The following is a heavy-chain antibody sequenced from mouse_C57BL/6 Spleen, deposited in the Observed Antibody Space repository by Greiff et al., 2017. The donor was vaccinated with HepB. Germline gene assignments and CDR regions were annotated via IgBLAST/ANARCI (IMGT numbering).Heavy chain of an antibody. D-gene: IGHD1-1*01. V-gene: IGHV1-53*01. CDR1: GYTFTSYW. CDR2: INPGNGGT. J-gene: IGHJ1*03. CDR3: ARGAITTVVAHWYFDG. Sequence: QVQLQQPGTELVKPGASVKLSCKASGYTFTSYWMHWVKQRPGQGLEWIGNINPGNGGTNYNEKFKSKATMTVDKSSSTAYMQLSSLTSEDSAVYYCARGAITTVVAHWYFDGWGTGTTVTVAS.